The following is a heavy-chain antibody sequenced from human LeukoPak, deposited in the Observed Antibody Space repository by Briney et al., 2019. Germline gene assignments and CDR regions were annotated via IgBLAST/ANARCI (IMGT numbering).Heavy chain of an antibody. CDR3: ASLDSSGYYSVRY. CDR1: GFTFSSYS. D-gene: IGHD3-22*01. J-gene: IGHJ4*02. Sequence: GGSLRLSCAASGFTFSSYSMNWVRQAPGKGLEWVSYISSSSSTIYYADSVKGRFTISRDNAKNSLYLQMNSLRAEDTAVYYCASLDSSGYYSVRYWGQGTLVTVSS. V-gene: IGHV3-48*01. CDR2: ISSSSSTI.